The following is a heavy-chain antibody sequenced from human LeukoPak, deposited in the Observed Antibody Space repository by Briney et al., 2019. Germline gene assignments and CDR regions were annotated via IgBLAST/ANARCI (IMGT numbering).Heavy chain of an antibody. CDR2: IVVGSGNT. D-gene: IGHD7-27*01. CDR3: AADHQIFSGAFDT. V-gene: IGHV1-58*02. CDR1: GFTFTSSA. J-gene: IGHJ3*02. Sequence: GASVKVSCKASGFTFTSSAMQWVRQARGQRLEWIGWIVVGSGNTNYAQKFQERVTITRDMSTSTAYMELSSLRSEDTAVYYCAADHQIFSGAFDTWGQGIMVTVSS.